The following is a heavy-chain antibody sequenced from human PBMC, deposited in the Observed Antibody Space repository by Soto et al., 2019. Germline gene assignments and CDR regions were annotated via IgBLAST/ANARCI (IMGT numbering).Heavy chain of an antibody. V-gene: IGHV1-69*02. D-gene: IGHD4-17*01. Sequence: QVQLVQSGAEVKKPGSSVKVSCKASGGTFSSYTISWVRQAPGQGLEWMGRIIPILGIANYAHKFQGRVTITADKSTSTAYMELSSLRSEDTAVYYCASVTVGDAFDIWGQGTMVTVSS. CDR3: ASVTVGDAFDI. CDR1: GGTFSSYT. J-gene: IGHJ3*02. CDR2: IIPILGIA.